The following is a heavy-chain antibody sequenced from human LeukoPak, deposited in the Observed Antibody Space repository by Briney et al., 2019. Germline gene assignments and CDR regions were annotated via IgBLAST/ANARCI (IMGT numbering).Heavy chain of an antibody. V-gene: IGHV3-30*03. CDR3: ARDAGYQPYYYMDV. CDR2: ISYDGSNK. Sequence: PGGSLRLSCAASGFTFSSYGMHWVRQAPGKGLEWVAVISYDGSNKYYADSVKGRFTISRDNSKNTLYLQMNSLRAEDTAVYYCARDAGYQPYYYMDVWGKGTTVTASS. J-gene: IGHJ6*03. D-gene: IGHD2-2*01. CDR1: GFTFSSYG.